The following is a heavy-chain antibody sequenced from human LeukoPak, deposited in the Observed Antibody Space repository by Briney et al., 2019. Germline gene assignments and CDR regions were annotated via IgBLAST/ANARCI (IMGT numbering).Heavy chain of an antibody. D-gene: IGHD5-18*01. CDR1: GFTFSRNA. CDR3: ARDAVDTANAV. V-gene: IGHV3-21*01. J-gene: IGHJ6*02. Sequence: GGSLRLSCAASGFTFSRNAMNWVRQAPGKGLEWVSFISSSSNYMSYADSVKGRFTISRDNAKNTLYLQMNSLRAEDTAVYYCARDAVDTANAVWGQGTTVTVSS. CDR2: ISSSSNYM.